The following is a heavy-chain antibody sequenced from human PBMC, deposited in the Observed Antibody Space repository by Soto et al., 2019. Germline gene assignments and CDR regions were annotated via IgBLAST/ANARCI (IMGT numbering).Heavy chain of an antibody. CDR1: DFNFPNYG. J-gene: IGHJ4*02. V-gene: IGHV3-23*01. CDR2: VSPTGGTP. CDR3: AKGGSRVTIYGVLDS. Sequence: EVQLLESGGGLVQPGESLRLSCAASDFNFPNYGMTWVRQAPARGLEWVATVSPTGGTPYYADAVKGRFTISRENCEKTLYLQMDSLRVEDTATYFCAKGGSRVTIYGVLDSWGQATGVIVSS. D-gene: IGHD3-3*01.